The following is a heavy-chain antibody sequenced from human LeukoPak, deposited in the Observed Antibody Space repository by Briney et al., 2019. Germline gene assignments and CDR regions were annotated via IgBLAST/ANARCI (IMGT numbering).Heavy chain of an antibody. CDR2: IYYSGKT. V-gene: IGHV4-39*07. D-gene: IGHD3-9*01. CDR1: GDSISSSNCY. J-gene: IGHJ2*01. Sequence: SETLSLTCTVSGDSISSSNCYWGWIRQAPGKGPEWIGSIYYSGKTYYNSSLRSRVTISVDTSKNQFSLKLSSVTAADTAVYYCAREDDILTGYYRRIAGYFDLWGRGTLVTVSS. CDR3: AREDDILTGYYRRIAGYFDL.